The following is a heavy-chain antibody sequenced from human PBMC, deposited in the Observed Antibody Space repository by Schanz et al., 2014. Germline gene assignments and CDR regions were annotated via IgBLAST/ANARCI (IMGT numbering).Heavy chain of an antibody. D-gene: IGHD3-10*01. V-gene: IGHV3-23*01. CDR1: GFAFSSYG. J-gene: IGHJ4*02. CDR2: IGVDGTTT. Sequence: EVQLLESGGGLVLPGGSLRLSCLASGFAFSSYGMNWLRQAPGKGLEWVSVIGVDGTTTYYADSVKGRFTISRDNSKNTLYLQMNSLRPEDTAVYYCAKYRGYYRVSGSYRELEYWGQGTLVTVSS. CDR3: AKYRGYYRVSGSYRELEY.